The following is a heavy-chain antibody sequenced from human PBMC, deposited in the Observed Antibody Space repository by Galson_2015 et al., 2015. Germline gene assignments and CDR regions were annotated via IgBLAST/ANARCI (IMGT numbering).Heavy chain of an antibody. Sequence: SLRLSCAASGFTFSSYDMHWVRLATGKGLEWVSAIGTAGDTYYPASVKGRFTISRENAKNSLYLQMNSLRAGDTAVYYCATGMNGYRSTWYQNWGQGTLVTVSS. V-gene: IGHV3-13*04. J-gene: IGHJ4*02. CDR2: IGTAGDT. CDR1: GFTFSSYD. CDR3: ATGMNGYRSTWYQN. D-gene: IGHD6-13*01.